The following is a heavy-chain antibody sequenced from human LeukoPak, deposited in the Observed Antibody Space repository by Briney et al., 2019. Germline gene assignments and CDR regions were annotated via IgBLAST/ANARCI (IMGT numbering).Heavy chain of an antibody. CDR3: ARGFMTTVTTWPFDY. J-gene: IGHJ4*02. CDR1: GGSISSSSYY. V-gene: IGHV4-39*07. Sequence: SETLSLTCTVSGGSISSSSYYWGWIRQPPGKGLEWIGSIYYSGSTYYNPSLKSRVTISVDTSKNQFSLKLSSVTAADTAVYYCARGFMTTVTTWPFDYWGQGTLVTVSS. CDR2: IYYSGST. D-gene: IGHD4-17*01.